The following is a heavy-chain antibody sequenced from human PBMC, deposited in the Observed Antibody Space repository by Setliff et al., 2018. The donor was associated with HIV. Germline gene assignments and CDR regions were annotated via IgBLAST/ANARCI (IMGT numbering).Heavy chain of an antibody. D-gene: IGHD3-3*01. J-gene: IGHJ4*02. CDR3: ARGIENFWSGYIR. V-gene: IGHV4-38-2*02. CDR1: GPSLSTGHH. CDR2: IYYSGST. Sequence: LSLTCSVSGPSLSTGHHWGWIRQSPEKGLEWIGSIYYSGSTFYNPSLESRVTISVDTSKNLFSLKMNSVTPADTAVYYCARGIENFWSGYIRWGQGTLVTVSS.